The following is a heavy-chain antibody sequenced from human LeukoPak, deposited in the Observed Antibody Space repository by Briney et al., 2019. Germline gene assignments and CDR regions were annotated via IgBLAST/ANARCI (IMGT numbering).Heavy chain of an antibody. Sequence: PGGSLRLSCAASGFTFSSYSMNWVRQAPGKGLEWVSSISSSSSYIYYADSVKGRFTISRDNAKNSLYLQMNSLRAEDTAVYYCAGYCGGDCYSLRDYYYMDVWGKGTTVTVSS. CDR3: AGYCGGDCYSLRDYYYMDV. J-gene: IGHJ6*03. CDR2: ISSSSSYI. D-gene: IGHD2-21*02. CDR1: GFTFSSYS. V-gene: IGHV3-21*01.